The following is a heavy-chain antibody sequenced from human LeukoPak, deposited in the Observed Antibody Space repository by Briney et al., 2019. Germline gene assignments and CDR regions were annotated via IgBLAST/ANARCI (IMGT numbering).Heavy chain of an antibody. J-gene: IGHJ4*02. CDR3: ASWRYYYDSSGPKSDY. D-gene: IGHD3-22*01. V-gene: IGHV3-11*01. CDR1: GFTFSDYY. CDR2: ISSSGSTI. Sequence: PGGSLRLSCAASGFTFSDYYMSWIRQAPGKVLECVSYISSSGSTIYYADSVKGRFTISRDNAKNSLYLQMNSLRAEDTAVYYCASWRYYYDSSGPKSDYWGQGTLVTVSS.